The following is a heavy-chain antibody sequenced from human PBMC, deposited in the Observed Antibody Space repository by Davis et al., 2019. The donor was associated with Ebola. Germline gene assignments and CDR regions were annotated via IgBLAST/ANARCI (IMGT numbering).Heavy chain of an antibody. CDR1: GGTFSSYA. V-gene: IGHV1-69*06. CDR3: ARDVAGTGPLVGV. Sequence: SVKVSCKASGGTFSSYAISWVRQAPGQGLEWMGGIIPIFGTANYAQKFQGRVTITADKSTSTAYMELSSLRSEDTAVYYCARDVAGTGPLVGVWGQGTTVTVSS. D-gene: IGHD6-13*01. CDR2: IIPIFGTA. J-gene: IGHJ6*02.